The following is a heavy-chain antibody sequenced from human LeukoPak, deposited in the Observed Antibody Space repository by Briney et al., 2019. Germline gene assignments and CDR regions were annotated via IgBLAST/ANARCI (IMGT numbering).Heavy chain of an antibody. CDR2: ISWNSGSI. CDR1: GFTFDDYA. Sequence: PGGSLRLSCAVSGFTFDDYAMHWVRQAPGKGLEWVSGISWNSGSIGYADSVKGRFTISRDNAKNSLYLQMNSLRAEDMALYYCAKGDSYYYYMDVWGKGTTVTVSS. J-gene: IGHJ6*03. CDR3: AKGDSYYYYMDV. V-gene: IGHV3-9*03. D-gene: IGHD3-16*01.